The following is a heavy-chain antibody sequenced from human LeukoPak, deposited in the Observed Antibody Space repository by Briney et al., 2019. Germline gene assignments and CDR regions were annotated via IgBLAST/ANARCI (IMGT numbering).Heavy chain of an antibody. Sequence: GGSLRVSCAASGITLSNYAMSWVRQAPRKGREWVSGISGSGGNTYYADSVKGRFTISRDTSKNTLYLQMNSLRAEGTAVYFCAKDPHRIVVPPARWGRGTLVTVSS. CDR1: GITLSNYA. CDR2: ISGSGGNT. D-gene: IGHD3-22*01. V-gene: IGHV3-23*01. CDR3: AKDPHRIVVPPAR. J-gene: IGHJ4*02.